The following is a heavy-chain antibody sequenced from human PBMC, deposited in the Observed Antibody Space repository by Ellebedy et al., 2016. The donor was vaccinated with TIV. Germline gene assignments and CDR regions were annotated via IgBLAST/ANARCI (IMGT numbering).Heavy chain of an antibody. J-gene: IGHJ4*02. V-gene: IGHV3-20*04. D-gene: IGHD3-16*01. CDR2: INWTGATT. Sequence: PGGSLRLSCAASGFTFEEHGMTWVRQAPGKGLDWVSTINWTGATTGYVDSVKGRFTISRDSAKKSLYLQMNSLRVEDTGFYYCARGLGEAAGLSFDSWGQGTLVIVSS. CDR1: GFTFEEHG. CDR3: ARGLGEAAGLSFDS.